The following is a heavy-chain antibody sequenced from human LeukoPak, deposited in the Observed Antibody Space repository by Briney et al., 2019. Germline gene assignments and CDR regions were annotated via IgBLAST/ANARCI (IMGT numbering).Heavy chain of an antibody. D-gene: IGHD3-22*01. Sequence: PGGSLRLSCAASGFTFSSYSMNWARQAPGKGLVWVSRINSDGSTTSYADSVKGRFTISRDNTKNTLYLQMNSLRAEDTAVYYCARVGYYDSSGYPEWGQGTLVTVSS. CDR3: ARVGYYDSSGYPE. J-gene: IGHJ4*02. CDR1: GFTFSSYS. V-gene: IGHV3-74*01. CDR2: INSDGSTT.